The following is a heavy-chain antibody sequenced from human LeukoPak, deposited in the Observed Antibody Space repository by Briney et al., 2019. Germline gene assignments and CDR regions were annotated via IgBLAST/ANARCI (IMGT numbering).Heavy chain of an antibody. J-gene: IGHJ4*02. D-gene: IGHD3-16*02. CDR3: ARGLTSDGYVWGSYRSLDY. CDR2: INHSGST. CDR1: GGSFSGYY. Sequence: SETLSLTCAVYGGSFSGYYWSWIRQPPGKGLEWIGEINHSGSTNYNPSLKSRVTISVDTSKNQFSLKLSSVTAADTAVYYCARGLTSDGYVWGSYRSLDYWGQGNLVTVSS. V-gene: IGHV4-34*01.